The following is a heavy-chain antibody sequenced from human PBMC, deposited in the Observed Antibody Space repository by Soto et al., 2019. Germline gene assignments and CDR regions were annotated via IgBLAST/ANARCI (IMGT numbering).Heavy chain of an antibody. V-gene: IGHV3-23*01. CDR2: ISGSGGST. CDR3: AKRGKAIAPIDL. D-gene: IGHD6-13*01. Sequence: EVQLLESGGGLVQPGGSLRLSCAASGFTFASYAMSWVCQVPGKGLDWVSAISGSGGSTYYADSVKGRFTISRDNSKNTLYLQMNSLRAEDTALYYCAKRGKAIAPIDLWGQGTLVTVSS. CDR1: GFTFASYA. J-gene: IGHJ4*02.